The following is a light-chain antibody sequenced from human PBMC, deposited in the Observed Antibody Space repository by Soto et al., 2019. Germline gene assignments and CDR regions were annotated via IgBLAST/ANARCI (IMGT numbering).Light chain of an antibody. CDR3: QQYGSSPWT. J-gene: IGKJ1*01. V-gene: IGKV3-20*01. CDR2: GVS. CDR1: QSVSSN. Sequence: EIVMTPSPATLSVSPVERATLSCRASQSVSSNLAWYQQKPGQAPRLLIYGVSNRATGIPDRFSGSGSGTDFTLTISRLEPEDFAVYYCQQYGSSPWTFGQGTKVDIK.